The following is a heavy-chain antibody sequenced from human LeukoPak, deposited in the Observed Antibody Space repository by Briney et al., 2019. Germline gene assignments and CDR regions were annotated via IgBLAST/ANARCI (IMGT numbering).Heavy chain of an antibody. V-gene: IGHV3-23*01. Sequence: GGSLRLSCAASGFTFSSYAMSWVRQAPGKGLEWVPAISGSGGSTYYADSVKGRFTISRDNSKNTLYLQMNSLRAEDTAVYYCAKDPTSGLLGYCTNGVCYLDYWGQGTLVTVSS. J-gene: IGHJ4*02. D-gene: IGHD2-8*01. CDR1: GFTFSSYA. CDR2: ISGSGGST. CDR3: AKDPTSGLLGYCTNGVCYLDY.